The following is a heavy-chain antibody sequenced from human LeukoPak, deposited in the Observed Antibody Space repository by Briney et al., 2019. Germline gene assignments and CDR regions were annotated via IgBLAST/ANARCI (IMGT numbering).Heavy chain of an antibody. D-gene: IGHD6-19*01. V-gene: IGHV3-23*01. CDR3: ATPYTSGWSLYFDN. J-gene: IGHJ4*02. CDR1: GFTFSSYA. CDR2: ISGSGGST. Sequence: GGSLRLSCAASGFTFSSYAMSWVRQAPGKGLEWVSAISGSGGSTYYADSVKGRFTISRDNSKNTLYLQMNGLRVEETAMYYCATPYTSGWSLYFDNWGQGTLVTVSS.